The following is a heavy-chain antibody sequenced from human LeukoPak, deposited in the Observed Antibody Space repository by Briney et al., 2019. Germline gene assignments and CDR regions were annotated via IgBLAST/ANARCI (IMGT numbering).Heavy chain of an antibody. J-gene: IGHJ5*02. CDR2: INHSGST. CDR1: GGSFSGYY. CDR3: ASYYGDYVGWFDP. Sequence: SETLSLTCAVYGGSFSGYYWSWIRQPPGKGLEWIGEINHSGSTNYNPSLKSRVTISVDTSKNQFSLKLSSVTAADTAVYYCASYYGDYVGWFDPWGQGTLVAVSS. D-gene: IGHD4-17*01. V-gene: IGHV4-34*01.